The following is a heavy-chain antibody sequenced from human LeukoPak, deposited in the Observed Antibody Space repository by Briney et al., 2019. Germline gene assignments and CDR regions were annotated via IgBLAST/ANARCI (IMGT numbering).Heavy chain of an antibody. Sequence: PSETLSLTCTVSGGSISSGDYYWTWIRQPPGKGLEWMGYIFYSGSMYYNPSLKSRLTISVDTYKNQFSLKLRSVTAADTAVYYCARQTTVISFDYWGQGALVTVSS. D-gene: IGHD4-17*01. CDR1: GGSISSGDYY. J-gene: IGHJ4*02. CDR2: IFYSGSM. V-gene: IGHV4-30-4*01. CDR3: ARQTTVISFDY.